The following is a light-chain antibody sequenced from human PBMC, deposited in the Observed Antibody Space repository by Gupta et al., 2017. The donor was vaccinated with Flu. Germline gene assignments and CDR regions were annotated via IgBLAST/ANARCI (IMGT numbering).Light chain of an antibody. CDR1: QSGSSSY. CDR2: GAS. J-gene: IGKJ5*01. V-gene: IGKV3-20*01. CDR3: QQDCSSPIS. Sequence: DIVLSPSPATLSLSPGESPTLSCRTSQSGSSSYLAWYQQKLGQAPRLLIYGASSRATGIPDRFSGSGSGTDFTLTISSLEPEDFAVYYCQQDCSSPISFGQGTKLEIK.